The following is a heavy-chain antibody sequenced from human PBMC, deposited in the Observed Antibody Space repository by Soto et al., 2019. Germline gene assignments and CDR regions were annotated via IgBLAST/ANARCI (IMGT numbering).Heavy chain of an antibody. D-gene: IGHD3-10*01. Sequence: GGSLRLSCAASGFTVTSNYMTWVRQAPGKGLEWVSVIYRSGATYYPDSVRGRFTASRDYSHNTLYLQMDSLRVEDTAVYYCARDSGMIRGSYGVDVWGPGTTVTVSS. V-gene: IGHV3-53*01. J-gene: IGHJ6*02. CDR3: ARDSGMIRGSYGVDV. CDR2: IYRSGAT. CDR1: GFTVTSNY.